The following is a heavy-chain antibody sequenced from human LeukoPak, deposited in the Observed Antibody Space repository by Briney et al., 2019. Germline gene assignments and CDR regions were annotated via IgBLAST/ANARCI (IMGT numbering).Heavy chain of an antibody. V-gene: IGHV3-21*01. CDR1: GFNFNTYS. Sequence: PGGSLRLSCEASGFNFNTYSMAWVRQAPGKGLEWVSIISRASESIFYADSVKGRFTISRDNAKNSLYLQMNGLRAEDTAAYYCARGATDTTRWLDHWGQGSLVTVSS. D-gene: IGHD1-7*01. CDR2: ISRASESI. CDR3: ARGATDTTRWLDH. J-gene: IGHJ5*02.